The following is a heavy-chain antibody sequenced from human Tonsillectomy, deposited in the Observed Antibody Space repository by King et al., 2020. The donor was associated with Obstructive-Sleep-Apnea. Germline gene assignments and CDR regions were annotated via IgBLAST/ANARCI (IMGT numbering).Heavy chain of an antibody. CDR1: GFTFDDYA. Sequence: QLVQSGGGLVQPGRSLRLSCAASGFTFDDYAMHWVRQAPGKGLEWVSGISWNSGKIGYADSVKGRFTISRDNARNSLDLQMNSLRAEDTALYYCTKDLSSGWYGPIDYWGQGTLVTVSS. CDR3: TKDLSSGWYGPIDY. J-gene: IGHJ4*02. CDR2: ISWNSGKI. D-gene: IGHD6-19*01. V-gene: IGHV3-9*01.